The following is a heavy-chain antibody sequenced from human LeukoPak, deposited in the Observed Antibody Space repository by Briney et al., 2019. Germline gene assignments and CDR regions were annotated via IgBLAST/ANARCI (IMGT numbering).Heavy chain of an antibody. V-gene: IGHV4-4*02. CDR2: IYHSEST. CDR3: ARESTDTAMVIDYFDY. CDR1: GGSISSSNW. D-gene: IGHD5-18*01. Sequence: SETLSLTCAVSGGSISSSNWWSWVRQPPGKGLEWIGEIYHSESTNYNPSLKSRVTISVDTSKNQFSLKLSSVTAADTAVYYCARESTDTAMVIDYFDYWGQGTLVTVSS. J-gene: IGHJ4*02.